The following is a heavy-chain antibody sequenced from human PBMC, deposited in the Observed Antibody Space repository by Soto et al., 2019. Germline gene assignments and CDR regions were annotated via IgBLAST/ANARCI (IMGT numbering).Heavy chain of an antibody. CDR2: ISYDGSNK. Sequence: QVQLVESGGGVVQRGRSLRLSCAASGFTFSSYGMHWVRQAPGKGLEWVAVISYDGSNKYYADSVKGRFTISRDNSKNTLYLQMNSLRAEDTAVYYCAKDRKRYSSSWPSDFDYWGQGTLVTVSS. CDR3: AKDRKRYSSSWPSDFDY. V-gene: IGHV3-30*18. CDR1: GFTFSSYG. D-gene: IGHD6-13*01. J-gene: IGHJ4*02.